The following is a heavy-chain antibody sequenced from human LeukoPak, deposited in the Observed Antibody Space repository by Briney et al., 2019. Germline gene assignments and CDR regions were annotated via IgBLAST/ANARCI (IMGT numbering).Heavy chain of an antibody. V-gene: IGHV1-8*01. CDR3: ARAAGARTGTTDY. CDR1: GYTFISYD. CDR2: MNPNSVNT. D-gene: IGHD1-7*01. J-gene: IGHJ4*02. Sequence: ASVKVSCKASGYTFISYDINWVRQATGQGLEWMGWMNPNSVNTGYAQKFQGRVTMTRNTSISTAYMELSSLRSEGTAVYYCARAAGARTGTTDYWGQGTLVTVSS.